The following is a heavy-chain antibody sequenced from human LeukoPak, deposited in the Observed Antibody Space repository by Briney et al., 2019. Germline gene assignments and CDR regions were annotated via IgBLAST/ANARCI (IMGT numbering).Heavy chain of an antibody. CDR2: INHSGST. J-gene: IGHJ4*02. V-gene: IGHV4-34*01. D-gene: IGHD6-13*01. CDR3: ARGGQGSYSSSWYVAY. CDR1: GGSFCGYY. Sequence: SETLSLTCAVYGGSFCGYYWSWIRQPPGKGLEWIGEINHSGSTNHNPSLKSLVTISVDTSKNQFSLKLSSVTAADTAVYYCARGGQGSYSSSWYVAYWGQGTLVTVSS.